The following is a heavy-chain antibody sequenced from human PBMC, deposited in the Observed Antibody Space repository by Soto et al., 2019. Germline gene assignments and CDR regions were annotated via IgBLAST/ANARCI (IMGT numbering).Heavy chain of an antibody. CDR2: IFQSGST. J-gene: IGHJ5*02. V-gene: IGHV4-4*02. D-gene: IGHD6-19*01. CDR1: GGTIRSPDW. CDR3: ARGRGRYSSGWSWFDP. Sequence: QVQLQESGPGLVEPSGTLSLTCGVSGGTIRSPDWWTWVRQHPGKGLEWIGEIFQSGSTHYTPSLESRVTISVDTSKNQLSLTLTSVTAADTAVYFCARGRGRYSSGWSWFDPWGQGILVTVSS.